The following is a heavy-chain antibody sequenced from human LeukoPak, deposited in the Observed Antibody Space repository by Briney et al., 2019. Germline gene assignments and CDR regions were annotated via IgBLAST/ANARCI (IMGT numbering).Heavy chain of an antibody. CDR1: GFTFDDYG. V-gene: IGHV3-7*01. CDR3: ARRQFNWGSAFDI. D-gene: IGHD7-27*01. J-gene: IGHJ3*02. Sequence: GGSLRLSCAASGFTFDDYGMSWVRQAPGKGLEWVANIKQDGSEKYYVDSVKGRFTISRDNAKNSLSLQMNSLRTEDTAVYYCARRQFNWGSAFDIWGQGTMVTVSS. CDR2: IKQDGSEK.